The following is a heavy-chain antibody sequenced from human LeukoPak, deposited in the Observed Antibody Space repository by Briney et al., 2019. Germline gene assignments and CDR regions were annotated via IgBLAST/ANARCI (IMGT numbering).Heavy chain of an antibody. D-gene: IGHD3-16*01. V-gene: IGHV1-2*02. CDR1: GYTFTGYY. Sequence: ASVKVSCKASGYTFTGYYMHWVRQAPGQGLEWMGWINPNSGGTNYAQKFQGRVTMTRDTSISTAYMELSRLRSDDTAVYYCAREGGGGSYDLLNWFDPWGQGTLVTVSS. J-gene: IGHJ5*02. CDR3: AREGGGGSYDLLNWFDP. CDR2: INPNSGGT.